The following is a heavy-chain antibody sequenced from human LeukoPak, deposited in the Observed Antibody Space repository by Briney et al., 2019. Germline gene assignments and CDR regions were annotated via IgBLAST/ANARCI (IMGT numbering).Heavy chain of an antibody. CDR2: VSSSSSYI. J-gene: IGHJ3*02. V-gene: IGHV3-21*01. D-gene: IGHD2-2*01. CDR1: GFTFSSYS. Sequence: GGSLRLSCAASGFTFSSYSMNWVRQAPGKGLEWVSSVSSSSSYIYYADSVKGRFTISRDNAKNSLYLQMNSLRAEDTAVYYCARAAGSVCSSTSCYPDAFYIWGQGTMVTVSS. CDR3: ARAAGSVCSSTSCYPDAFYI.